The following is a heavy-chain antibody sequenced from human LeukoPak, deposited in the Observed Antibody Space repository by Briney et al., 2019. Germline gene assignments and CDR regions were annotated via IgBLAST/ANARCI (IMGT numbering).Heavy chain of an antibody. CDR2: ISSSNSYI. V-gene: IGHV3-21*01. J-gene: IGHJ5*02. CDR3: ARDPGYGDYGGWFDP. CDR1: GFTFSSYS. Sequence: GGSLRLSCAASGFTFSSYSMNWVRQAPGKGLEWVSSISSSNSYIYYADSVKGRFTISRDNAKNSLYLQMNSLRAEDTAVYYCARDPGYGDYGGWFDPWGQGTLVTVSS. D-gene: IGHD4-17*01.